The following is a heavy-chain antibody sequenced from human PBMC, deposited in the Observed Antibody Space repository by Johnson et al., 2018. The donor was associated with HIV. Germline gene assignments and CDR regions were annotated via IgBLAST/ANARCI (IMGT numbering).Heavy chain of an antibody. Sequence: QVQLVESGGGVVQPGRSLRLSCAASGFTFSSYGMHWVRQAPGKGLEWVAVISYDGSNKYYADSVKGRFTISRDNSKNTLYLQMNSLRAEDTAVYYWSSDVYDIWGQGTMVTVSA. CDR3: SSDVYDI. CDR1: GFTFSSYG. CDR2: ISYDGSNK. J-gene: IGHJ3*02. V-gene: IGHV3-30*03.